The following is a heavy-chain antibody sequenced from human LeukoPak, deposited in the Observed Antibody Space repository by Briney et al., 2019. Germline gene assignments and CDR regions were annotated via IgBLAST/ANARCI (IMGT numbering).Heavy chain of an antibody. CDR2: IYYSGST. V-gene: IGHV4-59*01. D-gene: IGHD3-3*01. CDR1: GGSISGYY. J-gene: IGHJ4*02. Sequence: PSETLSLTCIISGGSISGYYWSWIRQPPGKGLEWIGSIYYSGSTDYSPSLKSRVTISVDTSKNQFSLKLKSVTAADTAVYYCARRYDFWSGYYLDWGQGTLVTVSS. CDR3: ARRYDFWSGYYLD.